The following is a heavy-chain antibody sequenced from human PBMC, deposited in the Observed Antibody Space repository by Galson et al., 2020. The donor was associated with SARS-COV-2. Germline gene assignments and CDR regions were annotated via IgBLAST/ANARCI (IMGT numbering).Heavy chain of an antibody. CDR3: ARAVGTAAFYYWYFDL. D-gene: IGHD6-13*01. CDR2: MSSSGTQI. V-gene: IGHV3-21*01. Sequence: GSLRLSCAASGLTFNKYTMNWVRQSPGKGPEWLSSMSSSGTQIFYAASVRGRFTISRDDARNSLYLQMNSLSAGDTAVYYCARAVGTAAFYYWYFDLWGRGTLVTVSS. CDR1: GLTFNKYT. J-gene: IGHJ2*01.